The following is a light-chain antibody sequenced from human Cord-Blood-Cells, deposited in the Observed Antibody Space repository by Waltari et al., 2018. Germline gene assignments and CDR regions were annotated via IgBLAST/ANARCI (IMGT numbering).Light chain of an antibody. CDR3: AAWDDSLNGVV. J-gene: IGLJ2*01. Sequence: QSVMTQPPPAHWTPRQRVTLSCSGSSSKVGRNTVTWYQHNPGTAPKLLIYSNNQRPSGVPDRFSGSKSGTSASLAISGIQSEDEADYYCAAWDDSLNGVVCGGGTKLTVL. CDR2: SNN. V-gene: IGLV1-44*01. CDR1: SSKVGRNT.